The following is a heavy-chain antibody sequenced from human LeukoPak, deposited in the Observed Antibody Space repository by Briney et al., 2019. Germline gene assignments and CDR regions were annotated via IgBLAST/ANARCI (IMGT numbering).Heavy chain of an antibody. CDR3: AREANSPTARYWYFDL. CDR2: VYYSGRT. V-gene: IGHV4-59*02. J-gene: IGHJ2*01. Sequence: SETLSLTCTFSGGSVRSYYWSWMRQSPGKGLEWIGYVYYSGRTNYNPAPKSRVTISVSMSENQFSLKLSSVTAADTAVYYCAREANSPTARYWYFDLWGRGTQVTVSS. CDR1: GGSVRSYY. D-gene: IGHD2-21*01.